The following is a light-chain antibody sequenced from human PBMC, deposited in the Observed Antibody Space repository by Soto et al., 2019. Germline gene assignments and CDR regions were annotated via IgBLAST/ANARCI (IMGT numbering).Light chain of an antibody. Sequence: EIVLTQSPGTLSLSPGERATLSCRASQSVSSSYLAWYQQKPGQAPRLLIYGASSRATGIPDRFSGSGSGTYFTIPISSLEPDDFAVYYCQQYGSSPITFGQGTRLEIK. CDR2: GAS. CDR3: QQYGSSPIT. J-gene: IGKJ5*01. CDR1: QSVSSSY. V-gene: IGKV3-20*01.